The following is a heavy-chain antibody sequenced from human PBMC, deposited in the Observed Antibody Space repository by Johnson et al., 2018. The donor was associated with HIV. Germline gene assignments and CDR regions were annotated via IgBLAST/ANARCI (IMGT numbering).Heavy chain of an antibody. V-gene: IGHV3-30*18. Sequence: QMQLVESGGALVQPGGSLRLSCAASGFTFSNYAMSWVRQAPGKGLEWVAVISSDGSNKYYADSVKGRFTISRNNSKNPLYLQMNSLRAEDSAVYYCVKDPLSGSSGNYGGAFDIWGQGTMVTVSS. CDR3: VKDPLSGSSGNYGGAFDI. CDR1: GFTFSNYA. D-gene: IGHD3-22*01. J-gene: IGHJ3*02. CDR2: ISSDGSNK.